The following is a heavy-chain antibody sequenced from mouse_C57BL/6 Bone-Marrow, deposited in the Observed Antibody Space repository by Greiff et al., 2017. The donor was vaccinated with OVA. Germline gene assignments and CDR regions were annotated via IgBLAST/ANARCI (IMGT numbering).Heavy chain of an antibody. V-gene: IGHV1-76*01. CDR3: AKGDYDYLMDY. J-gene: IGHJ4*01. CDR1: GYTFTDYY. CDR2: IYPGSGNT. Sequence: QVQLKESGAELVRPGASVKLSCKASGYTFTDYYINWVKQRPGQGLEWIARIYPGSGNTYYNEKFKGKATLTAEKSSSTAYMQLSSLTSEDSAVYFCAKGDYDYLMDYWGQGTSVTVSS. D-gene: IGHD2-4*01.